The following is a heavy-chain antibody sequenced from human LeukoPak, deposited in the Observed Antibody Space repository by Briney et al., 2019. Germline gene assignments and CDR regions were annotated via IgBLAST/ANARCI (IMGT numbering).Heavy chain of an antibody. CDR2: IHTSGST. CDR3: ARRRMLGVSGGCCWFDP. D-gene: IGHD3-16*01. J-gene: IGHJ5*02. V-gene: IGHV4-4*09. Sequence: PSETLSLTCTASGDSISSYYWSWIRQPPGKGLEWIGYIHTSGSTNYNPSLKSRVTISVDTSKNQFSLKLSSVTAADTAVYYCARRRMLGVSGGCCWFDPWGQGTLVTVSS. CDR1: GDSISSYY.